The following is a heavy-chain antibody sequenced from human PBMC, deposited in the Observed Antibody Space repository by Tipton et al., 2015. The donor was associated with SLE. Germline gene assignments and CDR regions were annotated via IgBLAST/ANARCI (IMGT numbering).Heavy chain of an antibody. CDR1: GFTFSTYA. D-gene: IGHD1-7*01. J-gene: IGHJ2*01. V-gene: IGHV3-23*03. CDR3: VKDGPRYWNYDYYFDL. Sequence: SLRLSCAASGFTFSTYAMDWVRQAPGKGLEWVSVTYSGGPTYYADSVKGRFTISRDNSKNTVYLQLSSLRAGDTATYYCVKDGPRYWNYDYYFDLWGRGTLVTVSP. CDR2: TYSGGPT.